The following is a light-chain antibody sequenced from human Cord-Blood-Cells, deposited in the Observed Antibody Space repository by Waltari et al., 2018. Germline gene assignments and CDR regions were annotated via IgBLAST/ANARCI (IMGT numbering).Light chain of an antibody. CDR3: QQYYSTPYT. J-gene: IGKJ2*01. Sequence: DIVMTQSPDSLAVSLCERATINCKSSQSVLYSSNNKNYLAWYQQKPGQPPKLLLYWASTRESGVPDRFSGSGSGTDFTLTISSLQAEDVAVYYCQQYYSTPYTFGQGTKLEIK. CDR2: WAS. CDR1: QSVLYSSNNKNY. V-gene: IGKV4-1*01.